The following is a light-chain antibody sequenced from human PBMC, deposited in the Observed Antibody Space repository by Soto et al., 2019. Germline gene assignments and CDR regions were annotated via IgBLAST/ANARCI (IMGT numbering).Light chain of an antibody. CDR1: QSVSSSY. V-gene: IGKV3-20*01. CDR2: GTS. J-gene: IGKJ1*01. Sequence: EIVLTQSPGTLSLSPGERATLSCRASQSVSSSYLAWYQQKPGQAPRLLIYGTSYRATGIPNRFSGSGSGTDFTLTISRLEPEDFAVYYCQQYGSSPTWTFGQGTKVEVK. CDR3: QQYGSSPTWT.